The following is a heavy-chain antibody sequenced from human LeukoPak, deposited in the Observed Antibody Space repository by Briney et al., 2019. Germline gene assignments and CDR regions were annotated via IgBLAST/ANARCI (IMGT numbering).Heavy chain of an antibody. CDR3: ARDISGSYSFDY. D-gene: IGHD3-10*01. CDR1: GFTFSEHA. V-gene: IGHV3-30-3*01. CDR2: ISLGGSDK. J-gene: IGHJ4*02. Sequence: GGSLRLSCVASGFTFSEHAMPWVRQAPGKGLEWVAVISLGGSDKFYADSVKGRFTFSRDNSKNTLYLQMSSLRVEDTAVYYCARDISGSYSFDYWGQGTLVTVSS.